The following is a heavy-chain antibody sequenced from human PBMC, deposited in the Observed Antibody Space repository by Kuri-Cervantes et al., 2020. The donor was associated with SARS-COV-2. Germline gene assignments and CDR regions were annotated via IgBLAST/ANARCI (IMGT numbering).Heavy chain of an antibody. J-gene: IGHJ4*02. CDR1: GYSISSGYY. V-gene: IGHV4-38-2*02. CDR2: IYHSGST. Sequence: GSLRLSCTVSGYSISSGYYWGWIRQPPGKGLEWIGSIYHSGSTYYNPSLKSRVTISVDTSKNQFSLKLSSVTAADTAVYYCASTSIRGYWGQGTLVTVSS. CDR3: ASTSIRGY. D-gene: IGHD3-3*02.